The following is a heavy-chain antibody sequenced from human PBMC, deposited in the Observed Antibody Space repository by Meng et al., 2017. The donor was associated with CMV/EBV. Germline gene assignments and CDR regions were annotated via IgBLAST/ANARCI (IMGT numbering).Heavy chain of an antibody. CDR1: GGTSNTYT. CDR3: AGRGPYGRALDV. Sequence: SVKVSCKASGGTSNTYTFNWVRQAPGRGLEWMGGIIPYLDEPNYAQTFQGRVAITSDRSTAAYMEPGSLRSEDTAVHFCAGRGPYGRALDVWGQGTLVTVSS. D-gene: IGHD3-10*01. V-gene: IGHV1-69*10. CDR2: IIPYLDEP. J-gene: IGHJ3*01.